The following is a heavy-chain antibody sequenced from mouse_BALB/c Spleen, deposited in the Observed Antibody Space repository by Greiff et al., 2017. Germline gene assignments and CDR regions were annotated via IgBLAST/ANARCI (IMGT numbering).Heavy chain of an antibody. Sequence: VKLVESGPGLVAPSQCLSITCTVSGFSFTGYGVNWVRQPPGKGLEWLGMIWGDGSTDYNSALKSRLSISKDNSTSQVILKMNSLQTDDTARYYCARDRGFAYWGQGTLVTVSA. V-gene: IGHV2-6-7*01. CDR3: ARDRGFAY. CDR2: IWGDGST. CDR1: GFSFTGYG. J-gene: IGHJ3*01.